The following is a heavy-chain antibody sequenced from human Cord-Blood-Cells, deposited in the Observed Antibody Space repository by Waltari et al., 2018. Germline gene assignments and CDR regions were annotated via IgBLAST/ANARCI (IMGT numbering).Heavy chain of an antibody. CDR1: GFTFTSSA. V-gene: IGHV1-58*01. Sequence: QMQLVQSGPEVKKPGTSVKVSCKASGFTFTSSAVQWVRQARGQRLEWIGWIVVGSGNTNYAQKFQERVTITRDMSTSTAYMELSSLRSEDTAVYYCAAEETYGSGRKDAFDIWGQGTMVTVSS. J-gene: IGHJ3*02. D-gene: IGHD3-10*01. CDR3: AAEETYGSGRKDAFDI. CDR2: IVVGSGNT.